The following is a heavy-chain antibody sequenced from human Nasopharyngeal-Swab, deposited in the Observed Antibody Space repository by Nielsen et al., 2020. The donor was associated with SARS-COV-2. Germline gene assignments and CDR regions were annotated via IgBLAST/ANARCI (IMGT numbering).Heavy chain of an antibody. D-gene: IGHD3-16*02. CDR3: ARALKSYDY. CDR1: GGSISSGGYY. V-gene: IGHV4-39*07. J-gene: IGHJ4*02. CDR2: INHSGST. Sequence: SETLSLTCTVSGGSISSGGYYWSWIRQPPGKGLEWIGEINHSGSTNYNPSLKSRVTISVDTSKNQFSLKLSSVTAADTAVYYCARALKSYDYWGQGTLVTVS.